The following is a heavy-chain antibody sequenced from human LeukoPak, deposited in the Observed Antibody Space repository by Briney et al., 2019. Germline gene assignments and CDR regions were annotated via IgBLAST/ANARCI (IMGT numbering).Heavy chain of an antibody. J-gene: IGHJ4*02. D-gene: IGHD2-15*01. CDR3: AKESHCSGGSCSPHFDY. V-gene: IGHV3-33*06. Sequence: GGSLRLSCAASGFTFSSYGMHWARQAPGKGLEWGAVIWYDGSNKYYADSVKGRFTISRDNSRNTLYLQMNSLRAEDTAVYYCAKESHCSGGSCSPHFDYWGQGTLVTVSS. CDR1: GFTFSSYG. CDR2: IWYDGSNK.